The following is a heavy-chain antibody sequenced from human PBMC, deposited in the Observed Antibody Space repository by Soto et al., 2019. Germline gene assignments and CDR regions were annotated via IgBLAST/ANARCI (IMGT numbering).Heavy chain of an antibody. D-gene: IGHD6-13*01. J-gene: IGHJ4*02. Sequence: QLQLQESGPGLVKALEPLSLTCTVAGGSISTSSYYWAWIRQPPGKGLEWIGSVYYSGNTYYNPSLTSRVTISADTSHNQVSMKLNYATASATAMYFCARHFGYSSSGYVHFDLWGLGTLVTVSS. CDR1: GGSISTSSYY. V-gene: IGHV4-39*01. CDR2: VYYSGNT. CDR3: ARHFGYSSSGYVHFDL.